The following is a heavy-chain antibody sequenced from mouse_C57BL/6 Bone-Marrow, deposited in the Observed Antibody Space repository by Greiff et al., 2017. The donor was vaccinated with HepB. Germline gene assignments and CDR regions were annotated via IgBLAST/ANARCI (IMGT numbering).Heavy chain of an antibody. D-gene: IGHD2-4*01. CDR2: IYPRDGST. Sequence: QVQLKESDAELVKPGASVKISCKVSGYTFTDHTIHWMKQRPEQGLEWIGYIYPRDGSTKYNEKFKGKATLTADKSSSTAYMQLNSLTSEDSAVYFCARGKDYDYDVTCYFDYWGQGTTLTVSS. J-gene: IGHJ2*01. CDR3: ARGKDYDYDVTCYFDY. CDR1: GYTFTDHT. V-gene: IGHV1-78*01.